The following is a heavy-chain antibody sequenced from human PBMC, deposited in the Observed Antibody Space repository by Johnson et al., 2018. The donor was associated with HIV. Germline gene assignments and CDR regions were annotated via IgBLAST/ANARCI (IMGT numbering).Heavy chain of an antibody. D-gene: IGHD3-10*01. CDR3: AREAGSGSYSPWRPDAFDI. J-gene: IGHJ3*02. CDR1: GFTFDDYG. CDR2: INWNGGST. V-gene: IGHV3-20*04. Sequence: MLLVESGGTLAQPAWSPRLSCAASGFTFDDYGMSWVRQAPGKGLEWVSGINWNGGSTGYADSVKGRFTISRDNAKNSLYLQMNSLRAEDTALYYCAREAGSGSYSPWRPDAFDIWGQGTMVTVSS.